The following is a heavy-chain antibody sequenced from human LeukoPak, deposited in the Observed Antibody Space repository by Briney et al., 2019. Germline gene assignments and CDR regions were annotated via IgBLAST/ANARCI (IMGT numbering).Heavy chain of an antibody. V-gene: IGHV3-66*01. CDR2: IYSGGIT. Sequence: GGSLRLSCTASGFVSSNYMSWVRQTPGKGLEWVSVIYSGGITYYADSVKGRFTVSRDNSKNTVYLEMNSLRAEDTAVYYCARDRGYDYVWGSYRYNWFDPWGQGTLVTVSS. J-gene: IGHJ5*02. CDR1: GFVSSNY. D-gene: IGHD3-16*02. CDR3: ARDRGYDYVWGSYRYNWFDP.